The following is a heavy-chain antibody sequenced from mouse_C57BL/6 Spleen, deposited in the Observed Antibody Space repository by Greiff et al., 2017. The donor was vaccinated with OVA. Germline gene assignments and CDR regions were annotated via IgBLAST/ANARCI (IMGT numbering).Heavy chain of an antibody. Sequence: VQLKQPGPELVKPGASVKLSCKASGYTFTSYWMNWVKQRPGKGLEWIGNINPSNGGTNYNEKLKSKATLTVDKSSSTAYMQLSSLTSEHSAVYYCARGGTWRIDYWGQGTTLTVSS. CDR2: INPSNGGT. D-gene: IGHD3-3*01. V-gene: IGHV1-53*01. CDR3: ARGGTWRIDY. J-gene: IGHJ2*01. CDR1: GYTFTSYW.